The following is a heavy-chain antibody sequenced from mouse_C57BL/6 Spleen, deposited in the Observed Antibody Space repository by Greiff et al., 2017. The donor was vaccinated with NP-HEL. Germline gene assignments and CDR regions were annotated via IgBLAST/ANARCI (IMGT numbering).Heavy chain of an antibody. CDR3: AHSNPFAY. V-gene: IGHV1-26*01. J-gene: IGHJ3*01. D-gene: IGHD2-5*01. Sequence: EVQLQQSGPELVKPGASVKISCKASGYTFTDYYMNWVKQSHGKSLEWIGDINPNNGGTSYNQKFKGKATLTVDKSSSTAYMELRSLTSEDSAVYYCAHSNPFAYWGQGTLVTVSA. CDR2: INPNNGGT. CDR1: GYTFTDYY.